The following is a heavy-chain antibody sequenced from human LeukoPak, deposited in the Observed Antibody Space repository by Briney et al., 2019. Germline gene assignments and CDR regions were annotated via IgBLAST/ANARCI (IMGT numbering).Heavy chain of an antibody. CDR2: ISYDGSNK. CDR3: AKPPYDFWSGYWSQRRDYYFDY. CDR1: GFTFSSYG. V-gene: IGHV3-30*18. Sequence: GGSLRLSCAASGFTFSSYGMHWVRQAPGKGLEWVAVISYDGSNKYYADSVKGRFTISRDNSKNTLYLQMNSLRAEDTAVYYCAKPPYDFWSGYWSQRRDYYFDYWGQGTLVTVSS. J-gene: IGHJ4*02. D-gene: IGHD3-3*01.